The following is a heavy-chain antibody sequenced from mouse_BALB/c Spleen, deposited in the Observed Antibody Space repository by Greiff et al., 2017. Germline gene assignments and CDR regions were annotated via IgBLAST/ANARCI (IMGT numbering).Heavy chain of an antibody. D-gene: IGHD1-1*01. Sequence: VQLQQSGAELVRPGSSVKISCKASGYAFSSYWMNWVKQRPGQGLEWIGQIYPGDGDTNYNGKFKGKATLTADKSSSTAYMQLSSLTSEDSAVYFCARSGYGSSYGYFDVWGAGTTVTVSS. CDR3: ARSGYGSSYGYFDV. V-gene: IGHV1-80*01. CDR1: GYAFSSYW. CDR2: IYPGDGDT. J-gene: IGHJ1*01.